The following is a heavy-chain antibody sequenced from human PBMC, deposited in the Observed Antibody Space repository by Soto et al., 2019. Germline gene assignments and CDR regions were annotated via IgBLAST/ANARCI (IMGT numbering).Heavy chain of an antibody. D-gene: IGHD5-12*01. J-gene: IGHJ4*02. V-gene: IGHV3-23*01. CDR3: AKGAAGYVVSSLDS. CDR2: ITGTASST. Sequence: PGGSLRLSCAASGFRFSDFAITWVRQAPGRGLAWVSAITGTASSTYYADSVKGRFTISRDNSKNTLYLQINSLRGEDTAIYYCAKGAAGYVVSSLDSWGQGTLVTVSS. CDR1: GFRFSDFA.